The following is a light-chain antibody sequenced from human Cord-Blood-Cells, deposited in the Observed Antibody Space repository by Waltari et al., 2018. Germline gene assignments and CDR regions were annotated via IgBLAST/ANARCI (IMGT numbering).Light chain of an antibody. Sequence: QSALTQPPSVSGSPGQSVTISCTGTSSDVGSYNRVSWYQQPPGTAPKRMIYEVSNRPPGVPDRFSGSKSGNTSSLTISGLQAEDEADYYCSSYTSSSTWVFGGGTKLTVL. J-gene: IGLJ3*02. CDR2: EVS. CDR3: SSYTSSSTWV. CDR1: SSDVGSYNR. V-gene: IGLV2-18*02.